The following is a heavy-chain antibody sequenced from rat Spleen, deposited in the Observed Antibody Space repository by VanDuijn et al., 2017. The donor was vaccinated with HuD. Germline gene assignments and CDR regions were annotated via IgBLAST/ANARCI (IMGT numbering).Heavy chain of an antibody. V-gene: IGHV5-29*01. CDR1: GFTFSDYY. CDR3: ARHSFDYFDY. J-gene: IGHJ2*01. CDR2: ISYDGSNT. Sequence: EVQLVESDGGLVQPGRSLKLSCAASGFTFSDYYMAWVRQAPTKGLEWVATISYDGSNTYYRDSVKGRFTFSRDNAKSTLYLQMDSLRSEDTATYYCARHSFDYFDYWGQGLMVTVSS.